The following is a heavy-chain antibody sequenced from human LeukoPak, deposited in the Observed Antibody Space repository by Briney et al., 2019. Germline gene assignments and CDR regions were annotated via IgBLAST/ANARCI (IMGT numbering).Heavy chain of an antibody. J-gene: IGHJ4*02. CDR1: GFTFSSYS. CDR3: AGGPFSSSIDY. Sequence: PGGSLRLSWASSGFTFSSYSMNWVRQAPGKGLEWVSSISGSSGYIYYADSVKGRFTISRDNAKNSLYLQMNSLRAEDTAVYYCAGGPFSSSIDYWGQGTLVTVSS. CDR2: ISGSSGYI. V-gene: IGHV3-21*01. D-gene: IGHD6-19*01.